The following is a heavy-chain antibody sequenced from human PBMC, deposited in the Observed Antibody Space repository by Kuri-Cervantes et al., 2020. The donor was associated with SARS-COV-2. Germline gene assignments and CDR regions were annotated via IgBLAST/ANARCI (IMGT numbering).Heavy chain of an antibody. CDR1: GFTFSGSA. Sequence: GESLKISCAASGFTFSGSAMHWVRQASGKGLEWVGRIRSKANSYATAYAASVKGRFTNSRDDSKNTAYLQMNSLKTEDTAVYYCTSRTMDVWGQGTTVTVSS. V-gene: IGHV3-73*01. CDR3: TSRTMDV. J-gene: IGHJ6*02. CDR2: IRSKANSYAT.